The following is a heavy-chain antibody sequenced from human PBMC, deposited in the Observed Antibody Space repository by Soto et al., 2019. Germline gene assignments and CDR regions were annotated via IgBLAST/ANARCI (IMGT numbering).Heavy chain of an antibody. D-gene: IGHD2-15*01. J-gene: IGHJ4*02. CDR1: GFTFSSYS. Sequence: NPGGSLRLSCAASGFTFSSYSMNWVRQAPGKGLEWVSSISSSSSYIYYADSVKGRFTISRDNAKNSLYLQMNSLRAEDTAVYYCARADIVVVVAAPSYWGQGTLVTVSS. CDR2: ISSSSSYI. CDR3: ARADIVVVVAAPSY. V-gene: IGHV3-21*01.